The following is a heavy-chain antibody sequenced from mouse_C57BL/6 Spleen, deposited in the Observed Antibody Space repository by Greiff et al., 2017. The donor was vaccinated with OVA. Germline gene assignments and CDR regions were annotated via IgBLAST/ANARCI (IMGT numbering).Heavy chain of an antibody. CDR3: TRSPPYYGGSDEAMDD. CDR1: GYTFTDYE. CDR2: IDPGTGGT. J-gene: IGHJ4*01. D-gene: IGHD1-1*01. V-gene: IGHV1-15*01. Sequence: VQLQESGAELVRPGASVTLSCKASGYTFTDYEMHWVKQTPVHGLEWIGAIDPGTGGTAYNQKFKGKAILTADKSSSTAYMALRSLTSEDSAVYYCTRSPPYYGGSDEAMDDWGQGTSVTVSS.